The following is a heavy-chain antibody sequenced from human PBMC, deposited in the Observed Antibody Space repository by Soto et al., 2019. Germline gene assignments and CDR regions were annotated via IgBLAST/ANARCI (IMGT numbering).Heavy chain of an antibody. Sequence: QGQLVQAGAEVKKPGSAVTFSCKASGGRGSSYVISWLCDAPGQGLEWTGGSIPLSNAPNYAQRFQDRVTMSVDKSTSTAYMELRSLRSEDTAIYDCAQETYYFHSRAYHWFDPWGQGTLVTVSS. CDR2: SIPLSNAP. CDR3: AQETYYFHSRAYHWFDP. V-gene: IGHV1-69*06. J-gene: IGHJ5*02. CDR1: GGRGSSYV. D-gene: IGHD3-22*01.